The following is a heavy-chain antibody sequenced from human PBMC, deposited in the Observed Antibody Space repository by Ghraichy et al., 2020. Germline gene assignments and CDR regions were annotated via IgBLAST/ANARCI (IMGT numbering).Heavy chain of an antibody. J-gene: IGHJ4*02. CDR2: IDWDDYK. V-gene: IGHV2-70*11. CDR3: ARIRSNGYYDTFDY. CDR1: GFSLSTNAMS. Sequence: SGPTLVKPTQTLTLTCTFSGFSLSTNAMSVSWVRQPPGKALEWLARIDWDDYKYYSTSLKTRLTISKDTSKNQVVLIMTNMDPVDTATYFCARIRSNGYYDTFDYWGQGTLVTVSS. D-gene: IGHD1-26*01.